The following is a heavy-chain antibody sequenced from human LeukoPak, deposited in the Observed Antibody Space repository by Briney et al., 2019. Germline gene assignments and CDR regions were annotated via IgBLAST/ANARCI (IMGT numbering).Heavy chain of an antibody. V-gene: IGHV3-30*04. CDR3: ARGARKGDDYGGFFDY. D-gene: IGHD4-23*01. CDR2: VSYDGSYK. CDR1: GFTFHNYA. Sequence: GGSLRLSCAASGFTFHNYALHWVRQAPGKGLEWVAVVSYDGSYKDYADSVKGRFTISRDNSRNTLYLQMNSLRPQDTAVYYCARGARKGDDYGGFFDYWGQGTLVTVSS. J-gene: IGHJ4*02.